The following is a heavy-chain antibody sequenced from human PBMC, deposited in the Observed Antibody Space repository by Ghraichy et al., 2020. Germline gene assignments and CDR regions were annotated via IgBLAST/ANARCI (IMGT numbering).Heavy chain of an antibody. Sequence: GESLNISCAASGYSFGSYDMNWVRQAPGKGLEWVSRISGNGVVTSYADSVEGRFTVSNDNSKRTVYLQMDSLRAEDTAVYYCAKRGDAYIVGSGQYYFDYWGRGTLVTVSS. V-gene: IGHV3-23*01. J-gene: IGHJ4*02. D-gene: IGHD3-10*01. CDR3: AKRGDAYIVGSGQYYFDY. CDR2: ISGNGVVT. CDR1: GYSFGSYD.